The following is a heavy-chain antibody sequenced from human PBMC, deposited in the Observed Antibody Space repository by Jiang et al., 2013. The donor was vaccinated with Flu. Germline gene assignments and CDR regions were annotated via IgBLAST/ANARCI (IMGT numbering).Heavy chain of an antibody. J-gene: IGHJ4*02. V-gene: IGHV4-34*01. CDR1: GGSFSGYY. CDR2: INHSGST. D-gene: IGHD4/OR15-4a*01. CDR3: ARESYDSGSDY. Sequence: GLVKPSETLSLTCAVYGGSFSGYYWSWIRQPPGKGLEWIGEINHSGSTNYNPSLKSRVTISVDTSKNQFSLKLSSVTAADTAVYYCARESYDSGSDYWGQGTLVTVSS.